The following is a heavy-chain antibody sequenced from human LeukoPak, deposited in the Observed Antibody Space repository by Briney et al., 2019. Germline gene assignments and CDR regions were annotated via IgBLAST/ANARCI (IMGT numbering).Heavy chain of an antibody. CDR3: AKDVGSCSSASCQLEGFQH. D-gene: IGHD2-2*01. CDR2: ISGSGGST. CDR1: GFTFTSYA. J-gene: IGHJ1*01. Sequence: PGGSLRLSCAASGFTFTSYAMSWVRQAPGKGLEWVSAISGSGGSTYYADSVKGRFTISRDNSENTLYLQMNSLRAEDTAVYYCAKDVGSCSSASCQLEGFQHWGQGTLVTVSS. V-gene: IGHV3-23*01.